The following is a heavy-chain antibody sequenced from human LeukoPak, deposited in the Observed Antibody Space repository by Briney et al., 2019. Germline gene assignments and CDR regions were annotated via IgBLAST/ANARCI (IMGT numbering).Heavy chain of an antibody. CDR3: AREHPPWSSGSPGAFDI. J-gene: IGHJ3*02. V-gene: IGHV4-61*01. D-gene: IGHD1-26*01. CDR2: MYYSGST. CDR1: GGSVSSGSSY. Sequence: PSETLTLTCTVSGGSVSSGSSYWSWIRQPPGKGLEWIGYMYYSGSTNYIPPLKSRVTISGDTSKNQFSLKLSSVSAANTAVYYCAREHPPWSSGSPGAFDIWGQGTMVTVSS.